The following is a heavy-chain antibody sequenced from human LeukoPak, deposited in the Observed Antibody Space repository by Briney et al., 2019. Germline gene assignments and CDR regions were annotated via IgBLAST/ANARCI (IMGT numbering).Heavy chain of an antibody. V-gene: IGHV1-69*05. CDR2: IIPIFGTA. CDR3: ARDLVVVAATKGDYYYGMDV. D-gene: IGHD2-15*01. J-gene: IGHJ6*02. Sequence: SVKVSCKASGGTFSSYAISWVRQAPGQGLEWMGGIIPIFGTANYAQKFQGRVTITTDESTSTAYMELSSLRSEDTAVYYCARDLVVVAATKGDYYYGMDVWGQGTTVTVSS. CDR1: GGTFSSYA.